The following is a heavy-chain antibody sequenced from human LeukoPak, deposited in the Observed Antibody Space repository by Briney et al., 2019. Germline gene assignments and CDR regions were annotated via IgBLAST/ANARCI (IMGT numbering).Heavy chain of an antibody. Sequence: SQTLSLTCTVSGGSISSGGYYWSWIRQHPGKGLEWIGYIYYSGSTYYNPSLKSRVTISVDTSKNQFSLKLSSVTAADTAVYYCARGDADEYCSSTSGYAGIHYWGQGTLVTVSS. CDR3: ARGDADEYCSSTSGYAGIHY. CDR1: GGSISSGGYY. CDR2: IYYSGST. J-gene: IGHJ4*02. D-gene: IGHD2-2*01. V-gene: IGHV4-31*03.